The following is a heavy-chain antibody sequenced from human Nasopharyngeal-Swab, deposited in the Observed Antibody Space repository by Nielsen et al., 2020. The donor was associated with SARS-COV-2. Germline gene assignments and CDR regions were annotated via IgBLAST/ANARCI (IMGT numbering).Heavy chain of an antibody. CDR1: GFTFDDYA. D-gene: IGHD3-22*01. Sequence: GESLKISCAASGFTFDDYAMHWVRQAPGKGLEWVAVIWYDGSNKYYADSVKGRFTISRDNSKNTLYLQMNSLRAEDTAVYYCARMGTYYYDLLYGMDVWGQGTTVTVSS. CDR3: ARMGTYYYDLLYGMDV. V-gene: IGHV3-33*08. J-gene: IGHJ6*02. CDR2: IWYDGSNK.